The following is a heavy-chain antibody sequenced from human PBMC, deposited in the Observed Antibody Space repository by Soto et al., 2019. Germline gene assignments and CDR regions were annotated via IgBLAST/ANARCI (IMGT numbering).Heavy chain of an antibody. Sequence: QVQLQESGPGLVKPSQTLSLTCTVSGGSISSGGYYWSWIRQHPGKGLAWIGYIYYSGSTYYNPSLKSRVTISVDTSKNQCSLKLSSVTAADTAVYYCARVNDGPRRIDYWGQGTLVTVSS. CDR1: GGSISSGGYY. CDR3: ARVNDGPRRIDY. CDR2: IYYSGST. J-gene: IGHJ4*02. V-gene: IGHV4-31*03. D-gene: IGHD3-16*01.